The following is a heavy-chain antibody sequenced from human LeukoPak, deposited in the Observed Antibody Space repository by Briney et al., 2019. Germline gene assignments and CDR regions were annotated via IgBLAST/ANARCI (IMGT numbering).Heavy chain of an antibody. CDR2: IKSKTDGGTT. V-gene: IGHV3-15*01. Sequence: GGSLRLSCAASGFTFSSYSMNWVRQAPGKGLEWVGRIKSKTDGGTTDYAGPVKGRFTISRDDSKNTLYLQMNSLKTEDTAVYYCTTDRASSWYFGIQHNWFDPWGQGTLVTVSS. CDR1: GFTFSSYS. J-gene: IGHJ5*02. D-gene: IGHD6-13*01. CDR3: TTDRASSWYFGIQHNWFDP.